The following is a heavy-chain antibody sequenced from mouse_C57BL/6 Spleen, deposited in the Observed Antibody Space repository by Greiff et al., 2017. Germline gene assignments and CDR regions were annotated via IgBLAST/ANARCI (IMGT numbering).Heavy chain of an antibody. D-gene: IGHD1-1*01. CDR1: GFTFSDYY. J-gene: IGHJ1*03. CDR2: ISNGGGST. V-gene: IGHV5-12*01. CDR3: ARGTTVVRYFDV. Sequence: DVMLVESGGGLVQPGGSLKLSCAASGFTFSDYYMYWVRQTPEKRLEWVAYISNGGGSTYYPDTVKGRFTISRDNAKNTLYLQMSRLKSEDTAMYYCARGTTVVRYFDVWGTGTTVTVSS.